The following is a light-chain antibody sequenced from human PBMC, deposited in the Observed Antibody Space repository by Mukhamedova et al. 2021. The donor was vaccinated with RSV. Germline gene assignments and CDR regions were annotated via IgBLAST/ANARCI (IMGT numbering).Light chain of an antibody. CDR3: QQYGSSPYS. CDR2: GAS. V-gene: IGKV3-20*01. CDR1: QSVSSSY. J-gene: IGKJ2*03. Sequence: GERATLSCRASQSVSSSYLAWYQQKPGQAPRLLIYGASSRATGIPDRFSGSGSGTDFTLTISRLEPDDFAVYYCQQYGSSPYSFG.